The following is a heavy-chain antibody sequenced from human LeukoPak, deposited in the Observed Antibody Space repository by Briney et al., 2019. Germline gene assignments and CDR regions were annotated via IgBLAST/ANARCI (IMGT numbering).Heavy chain of an antibody. Sequence: PGRSLRLSCAASGFTFSSYPMHWVRQAPGKGLEWVAVISYDGSNKYYADSVKGRFTISRDNSKNTLYLQMNSLRAEDTAVYYCARRSGNIEYWGQGTLVTVSS. V-gene: IGHV3-30-3*01. J-gene: IGHJ4*02. CDR2: ISYDGSNK. CDR1: GFTFSSYP. D-gene: IGHD4-23*01. CDR3: ARRSGNIEY.